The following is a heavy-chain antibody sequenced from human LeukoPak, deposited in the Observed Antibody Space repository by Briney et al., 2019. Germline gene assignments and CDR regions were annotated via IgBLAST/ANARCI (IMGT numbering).Heavy chain of an antibody. CDR1: GGSFSGYY. D-gene: IGHD3-22*01. CDR3: ARGTSGYYYNWFDP. CDR2: IYHSGST. Sequence: SETLSLTCAVYGGSFSGYYWSWIRQPPGKGLEWIGYIYHSGSTYYNPSLKSRVTISVDRSKNQFSLKLSSVTAADTAVYYCARGTSGYYYNWFDPWGQGTLVTVSS. V-gene: IGHV4-34*01. J-gene: IGHJ5*02.